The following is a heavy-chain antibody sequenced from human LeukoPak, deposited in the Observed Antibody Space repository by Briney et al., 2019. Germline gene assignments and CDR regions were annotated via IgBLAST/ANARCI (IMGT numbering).Heavy chain of an antibody. CDR3: ARAEEWLPDFDY. Sequence: SETLSLTCTVSGGSISSYYWSWIRRPPGKGLEWIGYIYYSGSTNYNPSLKSRVTISVDTFKNQFSLKLSSVTAADTAVYYCARAEEWLPDFDYWGQGTLVTVSS. V-gene: IGHV4-59*01. D-gene: IGHD5-18*01. J-gene: IGHJ4*02. CDR1: GGSISSYY. CDR2: IYYSGST.